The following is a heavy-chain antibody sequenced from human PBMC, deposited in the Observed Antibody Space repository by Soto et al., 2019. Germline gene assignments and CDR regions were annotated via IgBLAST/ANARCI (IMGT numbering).Heavy chain of an antibody. D-gene: IGHD3-3*01. Sequence: GGSLRLSCAASGFTFSSYAMSWVRQAPGKGLEWVSAISGSGGSTYYADSVKGRFTISRDNSKNTLYLQMNSLRAEDTAVYYCAKDSISPITIFGVVTDYYYYMDVWGKGTTVTVSS. J-gene: IGHJ6*03. CDR3: AKDSISPITIFGVVTDYYYYMDV. CDR2: ISGSGGST. CDR1: GFTFSSYA. V-gene: IGHV3-23*01.